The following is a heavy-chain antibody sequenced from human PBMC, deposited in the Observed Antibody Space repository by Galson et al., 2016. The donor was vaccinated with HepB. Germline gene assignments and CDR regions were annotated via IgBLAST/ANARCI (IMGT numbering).Heavy chain of an antibody. Sequence: SLRLSCAASGSTFSSYGMHWVRQAPGKGLDWVAVIWYDGSNKYYADSVKGRFTISRDNSKNTLYLQMNSLRAEDTAVYYCAKIGSEYGMDVWGKGTTVTVSS. CDR2: IWYDGSNK. V-gene: IGHV3-33*06. CDR1: GSTFSSYG. J-gene: IGHJ6*04. D-gene: IGHD3-10*01. CDR3: AKIGSEYGMDV.